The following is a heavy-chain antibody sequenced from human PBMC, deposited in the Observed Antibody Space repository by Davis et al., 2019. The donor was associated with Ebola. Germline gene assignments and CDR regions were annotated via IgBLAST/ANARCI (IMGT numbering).Heavy chain of an antibody. V-gene: IGHV1-46*01. Sequence: AASVKVSCKASGYTFTSYYMHWVRQAPGQGLEWMGIINPSGGSTSYAQKFQGRVTITADESTSTAYMELSSLRSEDTAVYYCARASLLWFRELPKSPDYYYYYGMDVWGQGTTVTVSS. CDR1: GYTFTSYY. CDR2: INPSGGST. D-gene: IGHD3-10*01. J-gene: IGHJ6*02. CDR3: ARASLLWFRELPKSPDYYYYYGMDV.